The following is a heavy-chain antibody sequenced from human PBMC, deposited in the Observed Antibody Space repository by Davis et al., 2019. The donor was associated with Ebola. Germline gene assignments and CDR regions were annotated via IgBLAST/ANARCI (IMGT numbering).Heavy chain of an antibody. V-gene: IGHV1-2*06. D-gene: IGHD6-13*01. J-gene: IGHJ4*02. CDR3: ARLCGSSCPNDY. Sequence: AASVKVSCKASGYTFTAYHMHWVRQAPGQGLEWMGRMNPLSGGTNYAQQFQGRVTMIRDTSISTAYMELSRLIYDDTAVYYCARLCGSSCPNDYWGQGTLVTVSS. CDR1: GYTFTAYH. CDR2: MNPLSGGT.